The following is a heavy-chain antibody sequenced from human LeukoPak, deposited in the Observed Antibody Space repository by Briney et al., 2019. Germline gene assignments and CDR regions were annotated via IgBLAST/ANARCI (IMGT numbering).Heavy chain of an antibody. Sequence: GRSLRLSCAASGFTFSSYAMHWVRQAPGKGMEWVAVISYDGSNKYYADSVKGRFTISRDNSKNTLYLQMNSLRAEDTAVYYCANAWGVVVVDADAFDIWGQGTMVTVSS. J-gene: IGHJ3*02. D-gene: IGHD2-15*01. CDR3: ANAWGVVVVDADAFDI. CDR2: ISYDGSNK. V-gene: IGHV3-30*04. CDR1: GFTFSSYA.